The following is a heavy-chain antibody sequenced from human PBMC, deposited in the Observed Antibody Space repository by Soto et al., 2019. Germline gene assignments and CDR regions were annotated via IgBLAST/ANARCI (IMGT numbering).Heavy chain of an antibody. CDR2: IDRDGSRT. D-gene: IGHD3-22*01. J-gene: IGHJ4*02. CDR1: GFTFSRYW. Sequence: GGSLRLSCAASGFTFSRYWIHWVRQAPGKGLVWVSRIDRDGSRTTYADSVRGRFTISRDNAKNTLFLQMNSLTAEDTAMYYCARAAYYDSSGSYPGYFDYWGQGT. V-gene: IGHV3-74*01. CDR3: ARAAYYDSSGSYPGYFDY.